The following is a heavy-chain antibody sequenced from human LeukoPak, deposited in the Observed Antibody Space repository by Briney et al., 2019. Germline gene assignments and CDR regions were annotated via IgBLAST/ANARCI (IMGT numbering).Heavy chain of an antibody. CDR1: GGTFSSYA. Sequence: SVKASCKASGGTFSSYAISWVRQAPGQGLEWMGGIIPIFGTANYAQKFQGRVTITMDESTSTAYMELSSLRSEDTAVYYCARTLLQYDSSGYYQNFDYWGQGTLVTVSS. CDR3: ARTLLQYDSSGYYQNFDY. J-gene: IGHJ4*02. D-gene: IGHD3-22*01. V-gene: IGHV1-69*05. CDR2: IIPIFGTA.